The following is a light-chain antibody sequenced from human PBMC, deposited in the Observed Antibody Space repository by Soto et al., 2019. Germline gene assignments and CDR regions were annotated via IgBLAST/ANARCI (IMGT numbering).Light chain of an antibody. CDR3: GTYDSGLDYWV. V-gene: IGLV1-51*01. CDR1: SSNIGRHY. Sequence: QSVLTQPPSVSATPGQKVTISCSGSSSNIGRHYVSWYQQVPGTAPKVLICDNDKRPSGIPDRFSGSKSGTSATLGITGLQTGDEADYYCGTYDSGLDYWVFGGGPKLTVL. CDR2: DND. J-gene: IGLJ2*01.